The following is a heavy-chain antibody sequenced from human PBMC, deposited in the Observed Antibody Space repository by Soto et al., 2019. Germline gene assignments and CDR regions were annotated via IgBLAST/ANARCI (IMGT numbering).Heavy chain of an antibody. CDR1: GVSFSGYY. CDR3: ARGRGRTRPMIYYYYGIDV. CDR2: INHSGST. Sequence: SETLSLTCAGSGVSFSGYYWSWIRQPPGKGLEWIGEINHSGSTNYNPSLKSRVTISVDTSKNQFSLKLSSVTAADTAVYYSARGRGRTRPMIYYYYGIDVWGQQTTVT. V-gene: IGHV4-34*01. J-gene: IGHJ6*02. D-gene: IGHD3-22*01.